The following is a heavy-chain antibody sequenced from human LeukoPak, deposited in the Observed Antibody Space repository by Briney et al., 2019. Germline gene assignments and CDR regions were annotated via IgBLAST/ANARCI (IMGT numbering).Heavy chain of an antibody. CDR3: ASHYYDSRGYYYFDF. J-gene: IGHJ4*02. CDR2: IYSDDRI. Sequence: GGSLRLSCAASGLTVSSSYMSWVRQAPGKGLEWDSIIYSDDRIFYADSLKGRFTISRDNSKNTLYLQMNSLRAEDTAVYYCASHYYDSRGYYYFDFWGQGTLVTVSS. V-gene: IGHV3-53*01. D-gene: IGHD3-22*01. CDR1: GLTVSSSY.